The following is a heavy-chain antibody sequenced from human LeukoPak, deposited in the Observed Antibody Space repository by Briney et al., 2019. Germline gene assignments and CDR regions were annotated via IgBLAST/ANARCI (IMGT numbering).Heavy chain of an antibody. CDR1: GYTFTGYY. CDR2: INPNSGGT. CDR3: ARGSKYCSSTSCYRRWFDP. Sequence: ASVKVSCKSSGYTFTGYYMHWVRQAPGQGLEWMGLINPNSGGTNYAQKFQGRVTMTSDTSIGTAYMELSRLRPDDTAVYYYARGSKYCSSTSCYRRWFDPWGQGTLVTVSS. V-gene: IGHV1-2*02. D-gene: IGHD2-2*01. J-gene: IGHJ5*02.